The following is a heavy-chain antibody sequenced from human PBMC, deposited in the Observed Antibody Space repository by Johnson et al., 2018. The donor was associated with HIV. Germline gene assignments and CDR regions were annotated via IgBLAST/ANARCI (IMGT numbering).Heavy chain of an antibody. CDR3: ARRLPGSASYSDPFDI. D-gene: IGHD6-19*01. CDR2: IGAAGEA. CDR1: GFTISSYD. J-gene: IGHJ3*02. Sequence: VQLVQSGGGLVQPGGSLRLSCAASGFTISSYDIHWVRQITGKSLEWVSAIGAAGEAYYPGSVKGRFSISRENAKNSVYLQLNDLRAGDTAMFYCARRLPGSASYSDPFDIWGQGTMVTVSS. V-gene: IGHV3-13*01.